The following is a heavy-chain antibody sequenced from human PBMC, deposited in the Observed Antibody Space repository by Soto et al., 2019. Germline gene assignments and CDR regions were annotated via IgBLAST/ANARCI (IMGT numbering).Heavy chain of an antibody. V-gene: IGHV4-31*03. CDR2: IYYSGST. Sequence: PSETLSLTCTVSGGTISSGGYYWSWIRQHPGKGLEWIGYIYYSGSTYYNPSLKSRVTISVDTSKNQFSLKLSSVTAADTAVYYCARGRGYCSGGSCYFEVFDFWGQGTMVTVSS. CDR3: ARGRGYCSGGSCYFEVFDF. D-gene: IGHD2-15*01. J-gene: IGHJ3*01. CDR1: GGTISSGGYY.